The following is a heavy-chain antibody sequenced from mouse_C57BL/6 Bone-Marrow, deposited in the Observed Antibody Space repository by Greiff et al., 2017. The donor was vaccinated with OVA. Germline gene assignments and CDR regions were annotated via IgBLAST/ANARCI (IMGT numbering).Heavy chain of an antibody. CDR2: IWRGGST. CDR1: GFSLTSYG. V-gene: IGHV2-2*01. D-gene: IGHD5-5*01. CDR3: GSYRGGY. J-gene: IGHJ4*01. Sequence: QVQLQQSGPGLVQPSQSLSITCTVSGFSLTSYGVHWVRQSPGKGLEWLGVIWRGGSTDYNAAFISRLSISKDNSKSQVFFKMNSLQADDTAIYYCGSYRGGYWGKGTTVTVSS.